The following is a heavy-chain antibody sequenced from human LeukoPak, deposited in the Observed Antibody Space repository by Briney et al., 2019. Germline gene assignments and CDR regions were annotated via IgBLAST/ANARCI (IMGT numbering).Heavy chain of an antibody. V-gene: IGHV3-23*01. CDR1: GFTFSSYA. CDR2: ISGSGGST. CDR3: AKDLSGYDSYFDY. Sequence: PGGSLRPSCAASGFTFSSYAMSWVRQAPGKGLEWVSAISGSGGSTYYADSVKGRFTISRDNSKNTLYLQMNSLRAEDTAVYYCAKDLSGYDSYFDYWGQGTLVTVSS. J-gene: IGHJ4*02. D-gene: IGHD5-12*01.